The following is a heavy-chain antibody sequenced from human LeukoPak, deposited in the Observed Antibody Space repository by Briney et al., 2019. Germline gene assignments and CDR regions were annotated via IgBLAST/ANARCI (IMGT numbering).Heavy chain of an antibody. CDR3: ANTVTSYYYGMDV. D-gene: IGHD4-11*01. V-gene: IGHV1-69*13. Sequence: SVKVSCKASGGTFSSYAISWVRQAPGQGLEWMGGIIPIFGTANYAQKFQGRVTITADESTSTAYMELSSLRSEDTAVYYCANTVTSYYYGMDVWGQGTTVTVSS. CDR2: IIPIFGTA. J-gene: IGHJ6*02. CDR1: GGTFSSYA.